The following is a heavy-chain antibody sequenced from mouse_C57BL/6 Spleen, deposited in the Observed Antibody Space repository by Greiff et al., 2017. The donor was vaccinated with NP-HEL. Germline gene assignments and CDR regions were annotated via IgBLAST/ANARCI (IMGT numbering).Heavy chain of an antibody. CDR3: ARGGSSFYWYFDV. CDR1: GYSITSGYY. D-gene: IGHD1-1*01. V-gene: IGHV3-6*01. CDR2: ISYDGSN. J-gene: IGHJ1*03. Sequence: EVQLQESGPGLVKTSQSLSLTCSVTGYSITSGYYWNWIRQFPGNKLEWMGYISYDGSNNYNPSLKNRISITRDTSKNQFFLKLNSVTTEDTATYYCARGGSSFYWYFDVWGTGTTVTVSS.